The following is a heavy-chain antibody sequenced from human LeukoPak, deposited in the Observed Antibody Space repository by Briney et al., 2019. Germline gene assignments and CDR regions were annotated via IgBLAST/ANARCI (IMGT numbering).Heavy chain of an antibody. J-gene: IGHJ6*03. CDR3: ARASSSWYASYYYYYYMDV. V-gene: IGHV4-61*02. Sequence: SSETLSLTCTVSGGSISSGSYYWSWIRQPAGKGLEWIGRIYTSGSTNYNPSLKSRVTISVDTSKNQFSLKLSSVTAADTAVYYCARASSSWYASYYYYYYMDVWGKGTTVTVSS. D-gene: IGHD6-13*01. CDR2: IYTSGST. CDR1: GGSISSGSYY.